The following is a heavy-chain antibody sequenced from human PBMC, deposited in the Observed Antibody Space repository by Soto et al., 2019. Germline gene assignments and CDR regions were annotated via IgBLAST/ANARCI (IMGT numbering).Heavy chain of an antibody. Sequence: ASVEVSCKVSGYTLTELSIHWVRQAPGKGLEWMGGFDPEDGETIYAQKFQGRVTMTEDTSTDTAYMELSSLRSEDTAVYYCATASKYWVVPDDYWGQGTLVTVSS. D-gene: IGHD2-15*01. V-gene: IGHV1-24*01. CDR3: ATASKYWVVPDDY. CDR2: FDPEDGET. CDR1: GYTLTELS. J-gene: IGHJ4*02.